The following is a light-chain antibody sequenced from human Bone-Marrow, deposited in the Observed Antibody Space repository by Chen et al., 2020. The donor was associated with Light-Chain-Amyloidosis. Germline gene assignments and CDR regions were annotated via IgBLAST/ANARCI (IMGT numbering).Light chain of an antibody. J-gene: IGLJ3*02. V-gene: IGLV3-21*02. Sequence: SYVLTQPSSVSVAPGQPATITCGGNNIGSTSVPWYQQTPGPAPLLVVYYDSARPSGIPDRLSGSNSGNTATRTISSVEAGDEADYYCQVWDRSSDRPVFGGGTKLTVL. CDR2: YDS. CDR3: QVWDRSSDRPV. CDR1: NIGSTS.